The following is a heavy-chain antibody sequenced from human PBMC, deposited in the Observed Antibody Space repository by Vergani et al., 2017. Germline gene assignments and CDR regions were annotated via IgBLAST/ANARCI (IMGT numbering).Heavy chain of an antibody. D-gene: IGHD5-12*01. J-gene: IGHJ4*02. Sequence: EVQLLESGGSLMQPGGSVRLSCAASGFTFSTYAMHWVRQAPGKGLEWVSALTGGGGSTYYADSVKGRFIISRDNSRDTLYLQMNSLRPEDTATYYCVKDAGGYESVFDAWGQGTMVTVSS. CDR2: LTGGGGST. V-gene: IGHV3-23*01. CDR1: GFTFSTYA. CDR3: VKDAGGYESVFDA.